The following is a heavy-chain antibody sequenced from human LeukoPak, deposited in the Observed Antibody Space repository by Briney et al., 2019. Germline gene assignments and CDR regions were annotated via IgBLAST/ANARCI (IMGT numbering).Heavy chain of an antibody. CDR2: IYSGGSK. CDR3: ARGQDIVVVAATLDH. CDR1: GFTVSSNY. D-gene: IGHD2-21*02. Sequence: SGGSLRLSCAASGFTVSSNYMSWVRQAPGKGLEWVPVIYSGGSKYYADSVKGRFTISRDNSKNTLYLQMNSLRPEDTAVYYCARGQDIVVVAATLDHWGQGTLVTVSS. V-gene: IGHV3-53*05. J-gene: IGHJ4*02.